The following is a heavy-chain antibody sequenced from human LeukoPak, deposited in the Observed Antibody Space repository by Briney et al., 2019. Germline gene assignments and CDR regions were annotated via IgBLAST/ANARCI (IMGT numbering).Heavy chain of an antibody. Sequence: SETLSLTCAVYGGSFSGYYWSWIRQPPGKGLEWIGEINHSGSTNYNPSLKSRVTISVDTSKNQFSLKLSSVTAADTAVYYCARDRLDYDYVWGSYRYTGVVDYWGQGTLVTVSS. V-gene: IGHV4-34*01. CDR3: ARDRLDYDYVWGSYRYTGVVDY. J-gene: IGHJ4*02. CDR2: INHSGST. CDR1: GGSFSGYY. D-gene: IGHD3-16*02.